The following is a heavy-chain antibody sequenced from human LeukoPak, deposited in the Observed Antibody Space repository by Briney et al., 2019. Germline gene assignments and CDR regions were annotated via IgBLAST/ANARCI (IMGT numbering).Heavy chain of an antibody. J-gene: IGHJ5*02. CDR1: GGSISPYY. V-gene: IGHV4-59*08. D-gene: IGHD6-19*01. Sequence: SETLSLTCTAPGGSISPYYWSWIRQPPGKGLEWIGYIFYSGSTNYNPSLKSRVTISLDTSKNQFSLKLSSVTAADTPVYYCARHRGAVAATGFYWFDPWGQGTLVTVSS. CDR2: IFYSGST. CDR3: ARHRGAVAATGFYWFDP.